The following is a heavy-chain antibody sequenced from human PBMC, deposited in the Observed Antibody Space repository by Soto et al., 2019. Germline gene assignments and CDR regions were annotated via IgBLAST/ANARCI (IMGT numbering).Heavy chain of an antibody. D-gene: IGHD4-17*01. J-gene: IGHJ4*02. V-gene: IGHV4-59*08. CDR2: IYYSGST. CDR3: AGSPYGDYVTFDY. Sequence: SCKASGFTFTSSTVQWVRQARGQRLEWIGYIYYSGSTNYNPALKSRVTISVDTSKNQFSLKLSSVTAADTAVYYCAGSPYGDYVTFDYWGQGTLVTVSS. CDR1: GFTFTSST.